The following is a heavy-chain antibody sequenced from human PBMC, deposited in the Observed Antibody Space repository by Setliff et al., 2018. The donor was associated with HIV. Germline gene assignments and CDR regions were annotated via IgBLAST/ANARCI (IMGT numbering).Heavy chain of an antibody. CDR1: GGSLNTGTYY. V-gene: IGHV4-61*09. D-gene: IGHD6-19*01. Sequence: SSETLSLTCTVSGGSLNTGTYYWSWIRQPAGKGLEWIGHIYITEDTDYNPSLKSRVTISVDTSKNQFSLTLTSLTAADTAFYYCASPIPVTGTGAPFALWGQGTPVTVSS. J-gene: IGHJ4*03. CDR3: ASPIPVTGTGAPFAL. CDR2: IYITEDT.